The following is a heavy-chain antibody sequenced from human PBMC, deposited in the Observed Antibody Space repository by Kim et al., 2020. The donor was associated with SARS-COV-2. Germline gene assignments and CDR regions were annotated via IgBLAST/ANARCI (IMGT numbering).Heavy chain of an antibody. CDR2: ISAYNGNT. Sequence: ASVKVSCKASGYSFNMHGISWVRQAPGQGLEWMGWISAYNGNTDYAQSFHGRVTMTTDTSTSTTYLELTSLRSDDTAVYYCARVTYYESSGYYFPWVQGTLVTVSS. CDR3: ARVTYYESSGYYFP. J-gene: IGHJ5*02. D-gene: IGHD3-22*01. CDR1: GYSFNMHG. V-gene: IGHV1-18*01.